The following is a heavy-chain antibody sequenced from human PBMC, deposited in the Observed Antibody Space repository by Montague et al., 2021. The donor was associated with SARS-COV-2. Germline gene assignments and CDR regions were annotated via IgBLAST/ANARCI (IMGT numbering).Heavy chain of an antibody. CDR2: IYHDGST. CDR1: GGGSISSSHW. Sequence: SETLSLTCTVSGGGSISSSHWWSWVRQPPGKGLEWIGEIYHDGSTNYNPSLKSRLTISVDKSKNQFSLKLSSVTAADTAVYYCARFTSTDSGSYYIFDYWGQGTLVTVSS. D-gene: IGHD1-26*01. V-gene: IGHV4-4*02. CDR3: ARFTSTDSGSYYIFDY. J-gene: IGHJ4*02.